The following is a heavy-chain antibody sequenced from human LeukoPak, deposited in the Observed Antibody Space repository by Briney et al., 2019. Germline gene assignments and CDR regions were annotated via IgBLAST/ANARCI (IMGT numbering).Heavy chain of an antibody. J-gene: IGHJ1*01. CDR3: ARATGYYYDSSGNRLQH. CDR2: IIPILGIT. Sequence: GASVKVSCKASGGTFSSYAISWVRQAPGQGLEWMGRIIPILGITNYAQKFQGRVTITADKSTSTAYMELSSLRSEDTAVYYCARATGYYYDSSGNRLQHWGQGTLVTVSS. CDR1: GGTFSSYA. D-gene: IGHD3-22*01. V-gene: IGHV1-69*04.